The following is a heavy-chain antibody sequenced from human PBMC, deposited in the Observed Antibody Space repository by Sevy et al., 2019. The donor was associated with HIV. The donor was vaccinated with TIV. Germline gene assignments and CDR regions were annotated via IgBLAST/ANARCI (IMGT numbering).Heavy chain of an antibody. J-gene: IGHJ4*02. V-gene: IGHV3-11*06. D-gene: IGHD6-13*01. Sequence: GGSLRLSCAASGFTFSDYYMTWIRQAPGKGLEWVSYISSGSTYINYADSVKGRFTISRDNAKNSLYLQMKSLRAEDTAVYYCAKDSRVYSSSHFDYWGQGTLVTVSS. CDR2: ISSGSTYI. CDR3: AKDSRVYSSSHFDY. CDR1: GFTFSDYY.